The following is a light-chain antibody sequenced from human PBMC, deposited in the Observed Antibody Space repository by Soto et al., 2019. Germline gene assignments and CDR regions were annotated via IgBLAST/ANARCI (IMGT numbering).Light chain of an antibody. J-gene: IGLJ1*01. Sequence: QSVLTHPASVSGSPGQSTTISCTGTSGDIGSYNRVSWYQQHPGKAPKLIIYEVTDRPSGVSNRFAVSNSGNTATLTISGIKADDEVEYSWSSYTDINERACVFGTGTNLTVL. CDR2: EVT. V-gene: IGLV2-14*01. CDR1: SGDIGSYNR. CDR3: SSYTDINERACV.